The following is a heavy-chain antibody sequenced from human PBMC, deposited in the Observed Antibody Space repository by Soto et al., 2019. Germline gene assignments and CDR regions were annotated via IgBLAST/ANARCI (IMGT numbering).Heavy chain of an antibody. Sequence: EVQLVESGGGLVQPGRSLRLSCAASGFTFDNYAMYWVRQAPGKGLEWVSGISWNSGTIGYADSVKGRFTISRDNAKNTLYLQMRSLRAEETGLYYREKSTGGSANGMDVWGQGTTVTVSS. CDR3: EKSTGGSANGMDV. CDR2: ISWNSGTI. D-gene: IGHD2-8*02. V-gene: IGHV3-9*01. J-gene: IGHJ6*02. CDR1: GFTFDNYA.